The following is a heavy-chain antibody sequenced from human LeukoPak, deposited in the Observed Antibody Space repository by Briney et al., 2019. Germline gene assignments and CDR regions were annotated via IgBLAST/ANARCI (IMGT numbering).Heavy chain of an antibody. CDR2: ISGSGVST. Sequence: GGSLRLSCAASGFTFSSYAMSWVRQAPGKGLEWVSAISGSGVSTYYADSVKGRFTISRDNSKNTLYLQMNSLRAEDTAVYYCAKGYDSSGYYYGDFDYWGQGTLVTVSS. D-gene: IGHD3-22*01. J-gene: IGHJ4*02. V-gene: IGHV3-23*01. CDR1: GFTFSSYA. CDR3: AKGYDSSGYYYGDFDY.